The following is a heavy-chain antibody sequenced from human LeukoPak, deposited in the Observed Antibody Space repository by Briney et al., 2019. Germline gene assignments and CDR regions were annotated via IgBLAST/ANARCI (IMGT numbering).Heavy chain of an antibody. V-gene: IGHV3-23*01. D-gene: IGHD3-16*01. Sequence: GGSLRLSCAASGFSFSSYAMSWVRQAPRKGLEWVSTISGSGGDTYYAGSVKGRFTISRDNSKNTLFLQMNSLRAEDTALYFCAKDFGGWNGAFDVWGQGTKVTVSS. CDR1: GFSFSSYA. CDR2: ISGSGGDT. J-gene: IGHJ3*01. CDR3: AKDFGGWNGAFDV.